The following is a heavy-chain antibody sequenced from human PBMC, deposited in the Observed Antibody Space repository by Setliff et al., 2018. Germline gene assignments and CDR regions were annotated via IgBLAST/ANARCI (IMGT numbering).Heavy chain of an antibody. Sequence: PSQTLSLTCAISGDSVSSNSAAWNWIRQSPSRGLEWLGRTYYRSKWYDDYAVSVKSRITINPDTSKNQFSLQLNSVTPEDTAVYYCVRGRKAWRSSSWSTFDYWGQGTLVTVSS. CDR2: TYYRSKWYD. J-gene: IGHJ4*02. CDR3: VRGRKAWRSSSWSTFDY. V-gene: IGHV6-1*01. CDR1: GDSVSSNSAA. D-gene: IGHD6-13*01.